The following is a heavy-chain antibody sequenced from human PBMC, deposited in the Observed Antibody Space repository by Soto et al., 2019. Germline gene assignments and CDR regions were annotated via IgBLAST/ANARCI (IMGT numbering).Heavy chain of an antibody. Sequence: QVQLKESGPGLVKPSGTLSLTCSVSGVSVTSKNRWTWVRQSPGKGLEWIGEIYYGGSINYNPSLKNRATVAVDKSKNHFYLNLTSMTAADTAMYFCDREVSEGHLTFIYKFYDLDVWGHGTTVTV. D-gene: IGHD3-9*01. J-gene: IGHJ6*02. CDR3: DREVSEGHLTFIYKFYDLDV. CDR1: GVSVTSKNR. CDR2: IYYGGSI. V-gene: IGHV4-4*02.